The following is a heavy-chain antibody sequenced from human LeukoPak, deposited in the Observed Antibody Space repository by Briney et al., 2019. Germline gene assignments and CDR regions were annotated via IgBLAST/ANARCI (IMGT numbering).Heavy chain of an antibody. CDR1: GYSISSGYY. V-gene: IGHV4-38-2*01. CDR3: AKVYDYVWGSYPLSANWFDP. Sequence: PSETLSLTCAVSGYSISSGYYWGWIRQPPGKGLEWIGSIYHSGSTYYNPSLKSRVTISVDTSKNQFSLKLSSVTAADTAVYYCAKVYDYVWGSYPLSANWFDPWGQGTLVTVSS. CDR2: IYHSGST. D-gene: IGHD3-16*02. J-gene: IGHJ5*02.